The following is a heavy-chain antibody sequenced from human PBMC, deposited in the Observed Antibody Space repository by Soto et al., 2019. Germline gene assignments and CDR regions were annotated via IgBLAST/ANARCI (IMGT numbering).Heavy chain of an antibody. CDR1: GGSSSSGGYS. J-gene: IGHJ6*02. D-gene: IGHD2-2*01. CDR3: ARNDQYCSSTSCYGMDV. Sequence: QLQLQESGSGLVKPSQTLSLTCAVSGGSSSSGGYSWSLIRQPPGKGLECIWYIYHIGSTYYSPLLQSRVTLSVDRSKNQFSLKLSSVPAADTAVYYCARNDQYCSSTSCYGMDVCGQGTTVTVSS. V-gene: IGHV4-30-2*01. CDR2: IYHIGST.